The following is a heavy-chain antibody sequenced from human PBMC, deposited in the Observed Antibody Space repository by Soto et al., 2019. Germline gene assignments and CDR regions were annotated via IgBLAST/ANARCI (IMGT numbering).Heavy chain of an antibody. CDR3: ARGRDYGSAPAFDP. Sequence: QVQLQESGPGLVKPSGTLSLTCAVSGGSISTSDWWNWVRQPPGKGLEWIGEISHSGSTHYNPSLKSRVTISVDKSKNQFSRRLTSVTAADTAVYYCARGRDYGSAPAFDPWGQGTLVTVSS. V-gene: IGHV4-4*02. D-gene: IGHD3-10*01. CDR1: GGSISTSDW. J-gene: IGHJ5*02. CDR2: ISHSGST.